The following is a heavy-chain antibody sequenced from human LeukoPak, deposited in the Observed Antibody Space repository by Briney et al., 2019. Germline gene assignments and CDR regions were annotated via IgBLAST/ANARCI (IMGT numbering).Heavy chain of an antibody. CDR2: IYHSGST. CDR1: GYSISSGYY. D-gene: IGHD6-13*01. CDR3: ARGVTGYSSSWYPGWFDP. V-gene: IGHV4-38-2*02. J-gene: IGHJ5*02. Sequence: SETLSLTCTVSGYSISSGYYLGWIRQPPGKGLEWIGSIYHSGSTYYNPSLKSRVTVSLDTSKNQFSLKLSPVTAADTAVYYCARGVTGYSSSWYPGWFDPWGQGTLVTVSS.